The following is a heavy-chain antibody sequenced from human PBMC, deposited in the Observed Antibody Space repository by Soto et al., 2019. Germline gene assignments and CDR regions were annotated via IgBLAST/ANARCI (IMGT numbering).Heavy chain of an antibody. V-gene: IGHV4-30-2*01. Sequence: PSNTLALISVCPGAANSEGGYVRSCLRQEPGKGMEWIGYIYHSGSTYYNPSLKSRVTISVDRSKNQFSLKLSSVTAADTAVYYCARGYYYGSGTNAFDIWGQGTMVTGSS. J-gene: IGHJ3*02. CDR2: IYHSGST. CDR3: ARGYYYGSGTNAFDI. D-gene: IGHD3-10*01. CDR1: GAANSEGGYV.